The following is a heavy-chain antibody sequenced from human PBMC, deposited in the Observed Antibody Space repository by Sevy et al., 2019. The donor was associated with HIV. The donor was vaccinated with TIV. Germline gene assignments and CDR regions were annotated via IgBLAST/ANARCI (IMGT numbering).Heavy chain of an antibody. CDR3: VKATAGTAPDYCYYTIDI. Sequence: GESLEISCKGSGYIFSNYWIAWVRQMPGKGLEWMGIIYPGDPDSRYSPSFQGQVTISADKSISTAFLKWSRLKASDTAKYYGVKATAGTAPDYCYYTIDIWGQGTTVTVSS. V-gene: IGHV5-51*01. D-gene: IGHD6-13*01. CDR1: GYIFSNYW. J-gene: IGHJ6*02. CDR2: IYPGDPDS.